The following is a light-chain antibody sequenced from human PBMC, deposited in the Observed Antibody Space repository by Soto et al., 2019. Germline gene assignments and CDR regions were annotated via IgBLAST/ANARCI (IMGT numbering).Light chain of an antibody. V-gene: IGLV2-14*03. Sequence: QSALTQPASVSGSPGQSFTISCTGTSSDVGAYHSVSWYQQHPGKAPKLIIFDVSNRPSGVSDRFSGSKSDNTASLTISGLQAEDEADYYCTSFTDTGTVIFGGGTKLTVL. CDR1: SSDVGAYHS. CDR2: DVS. J-gene: IGLJ2*01. CDR3: TSFTDTGTVI.